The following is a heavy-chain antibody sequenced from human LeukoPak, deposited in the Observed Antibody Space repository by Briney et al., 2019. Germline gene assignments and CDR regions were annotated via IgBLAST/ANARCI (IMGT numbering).Heavy chain of an antibody. CDR1: GCTFTSYG. J-gene: IGHJ5*02. Sequence: GASVKVSCKASGCTFTSYGISWVRQAPGQGLEWMGWISAYNGNTNYAQKLQGRVTMTTDTSTSTAYMELRSLRSDDTAVYYCARLVTYCSSTSCYSYNWFDPWGQGTLVTVSS. V-gene: IGHV1-18*01. D-gene: IGHD2-2*01. CDR3: ARLVTYCSSTSCYSYNWFDP. CDR2: ISAYNGNT.